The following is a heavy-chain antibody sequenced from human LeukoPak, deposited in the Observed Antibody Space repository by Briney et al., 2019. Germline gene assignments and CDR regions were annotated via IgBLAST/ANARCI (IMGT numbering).Heavy chain of an antibody. CDR1: GGSISSYY. CDR3: ARGSKMATIPGRHWFDP. Sequence: SETLSLTCTVSGGSISSYYWSWIRQPAGKGLEWIGRIYTSGSTNYNPSLKSRVTMSVDTSENQFSLKLSSVTAADTAVYYCARGSKMATIPGRHWFDPWGQGTLVTVSS. J-gene: IGHJ5*02. D-gene: IGHD5-24*01. CDR2: IYTSGST. V-gene: IGHV4-4*07.